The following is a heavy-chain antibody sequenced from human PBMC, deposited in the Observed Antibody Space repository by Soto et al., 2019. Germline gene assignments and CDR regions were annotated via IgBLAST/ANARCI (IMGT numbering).Heavy chain of an antibody. CDR3: ARDGLRFLEWLTTTYYGMGV. D-gene: IGHD3-3*01. CDR2: INPSGGST. CDR1: GYTFTSYY. J-gene: IGHJ6*02. V-gene: IGHV1-46*01. Sequence: QVQLVQSGAEVKKPGASVKVSCKASGYTFTSYYMHWVRQAPGQGLEWMGIINPSGGSTSHAQKFQGRVTMTRDTSTSTVYMELSSLSSEDTAVYYCARDGLRFLEWLTTTYYGMGVWGQGTTVTGSS.